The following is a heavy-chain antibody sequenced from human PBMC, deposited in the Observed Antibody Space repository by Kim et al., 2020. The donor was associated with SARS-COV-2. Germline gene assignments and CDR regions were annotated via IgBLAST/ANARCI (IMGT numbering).Heavy chain of an antibody. V-gene: IGHV1-3*01. CDR2: ISAGNGET. CDR1: GYILTSFT. J-gene: IGHJ4*02. CDR3: PRGERLIFGGGHLAY. D-gene: IGHD3-10*01. Sequence: ASVKVSCEASGYILTSFTMHWVRQAPGQRLEWMGWISAGNGETRYSQKFQDRVTITRDTSANTTYMELSSLRSEDTAVYYCPRGERLIFGGGHLAYWGQGTRDTVSS.